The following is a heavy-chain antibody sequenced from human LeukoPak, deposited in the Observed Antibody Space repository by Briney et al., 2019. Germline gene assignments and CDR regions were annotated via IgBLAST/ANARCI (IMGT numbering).Heavy chain of an antibody. CDR1: GYTFTSYG. J-gene: IGHJ4*02. D-gene: IGHD6-13*01. CDR3: ARDSGPSTISSWPFDY. CDR2: ISAYNGNT. Sequence: ASVKVSCKASGYTFTSYGISWVRQAPGQGLEWMGSISAYNGNTNYAQKLQGRVTMTTDTSTSTAYMELRSLRSDDTAVYYCARDSGPSTISSWPFDYWGQGTLVTVSS. V-gene: IGHV1-18*01.